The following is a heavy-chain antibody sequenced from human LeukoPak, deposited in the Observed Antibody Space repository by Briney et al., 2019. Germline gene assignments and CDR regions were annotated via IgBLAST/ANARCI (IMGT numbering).Heavy chain of an antibody. CDR2: ITNKRDGGTT. CDR1: GFTFSTAR. D-gene: IGHD6-13*01. V-gene: IGHV3-15*01. CDR3: TTGYSTTWHDHY. J-gene: IGHJ4*02. Sequence: KPGGSLRLSCAASGFTFSTARMNWVRQAPGKGLEWVGLITNKRDGGTTTYAAPVKDRFVISRDDSKNTLYLQLNSLKTDDTAVYYCTTGYSTTWHDHYWGQGTLVTVSS.